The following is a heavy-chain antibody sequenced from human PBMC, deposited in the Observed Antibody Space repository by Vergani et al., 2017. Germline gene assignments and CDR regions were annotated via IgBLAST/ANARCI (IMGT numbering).Heavy chain of an antibody. D-gene: IGHD2-15*01. Sequence: EVHVVHSGGGLVKPGGSLRLSCETSGFIFSDYNLNWVRQAPGSGLGWVASISDRSSYVNYAVSVKGRFTLSRHKSENTVNLQMNSLRTEDTAVYFCANSVLAXSVGVASCSMDVWGRGTTVTVSS. CDR2: ISDRSSYV. CDR1: GFIFSDYN. V-gene: IGHV3-21*01. CDR3: ANSVLAXSVGVASCSMDV. J-gene: IGHJ6*02.